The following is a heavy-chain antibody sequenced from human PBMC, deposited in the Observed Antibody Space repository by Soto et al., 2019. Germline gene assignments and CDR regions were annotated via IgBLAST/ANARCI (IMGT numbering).Heavy chain of an antibody. V-gene: IGHV3-23*01. CDR1: GFTFSSYA. D-gene: IGHD6-13*01. CDR3: SKDPSSWYESPFDY. Sequence: GGSLRLSCAASGFTFSSYAMSWVRQAPGKGLEWVSAISGSGGSTYYADSVKGRFTISRDNSKNTLYLQMNSLRAEDTAVYYCSKDPSSWYESPFDYWGQGTLVTVSS. CDR2: ISGSGGST. J-gene: IGHJ4*02.